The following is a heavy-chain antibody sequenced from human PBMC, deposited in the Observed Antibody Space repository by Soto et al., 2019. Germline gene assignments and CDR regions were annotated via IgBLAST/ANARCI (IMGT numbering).Heavy chain of an antibody. J-gene: IGHJ4*02. CDR3: ATFYSGT. CDR2: IIPLLDIA. Sequence: QVQLVQSGAEVKKPGSSVRVSCKASGDTLNSQTFSWVRQAPGQGLEWMGRIIPLLDIANYAQKFQGRLTLSADTSTTTAHMELSSLRSEDTATYYCATFYSGTWGQGTLVTVSA. V-gene: IGHV1-69*02. D-gene: IGHD1-26*01. CDR1: GDTLNSQT.